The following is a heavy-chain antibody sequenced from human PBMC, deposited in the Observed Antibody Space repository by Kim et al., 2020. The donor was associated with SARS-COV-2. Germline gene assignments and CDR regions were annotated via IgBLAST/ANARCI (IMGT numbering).Heavy chain of an antibody. D-gene: IGHD3-22*01. V-gene: IGHV3-74*01. CDR1: GFTFSSYW. CDR2: INSDGSST. J-gene: IGHJ4*02. Sequence: GGSLRLSCAASGFTFSSYWMHWVRQAPGKGLVWVSRINSDGSSTSYADSVKGRFTISRDNAKNTLYLQMNSLRAEDTAVYYCASDSSGYYPADWGQGTLVTVSS. CDR3: ASDSSGYYPAD.